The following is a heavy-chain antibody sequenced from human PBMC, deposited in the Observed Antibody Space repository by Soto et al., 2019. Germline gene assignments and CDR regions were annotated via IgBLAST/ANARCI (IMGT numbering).Heavy chain of an antibody. J-gene: IGHJ5*02. CDR3: VRDGTKTLRDWFDP. Sequence: SSETLSLTCTVSGASISGFYWSWIRKSAGKGLEWIGRIYATGTTDYNPSLKSRVMMSVDTSKKQFSLKLRSVTAADTAVYYCVRDGTKTLRDWFDPWGQGISVTVSS. CDR1: GASISGFY. D-gene: IGHD1-1*01. CDR2: IYATGTT. V-gene: IGHV4-4*07.